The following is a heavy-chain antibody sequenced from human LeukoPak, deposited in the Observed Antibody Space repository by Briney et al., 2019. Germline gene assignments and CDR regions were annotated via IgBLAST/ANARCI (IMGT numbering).Heavy chain of an antibody. D-gene: IGHD6-13*01. J-gene: IGHJ5*02. CDR3: ARDRMDSSSWYIRPYNWFDP. Sequence: PSETLSLTCTVSGGSISSSSYYWGWIRQPPGKGLEWIGSIYYSGSTYYNPSLKSRVTISVDTSKNQFSLKLSSVTAADTAVYYCARDRMDSSSWYIRPYNWFDPWGQGTLVTVSS. V-gene: IGHV4-39*07. CDR1: GGSISSSSYY. CDR2: IYYSGST.